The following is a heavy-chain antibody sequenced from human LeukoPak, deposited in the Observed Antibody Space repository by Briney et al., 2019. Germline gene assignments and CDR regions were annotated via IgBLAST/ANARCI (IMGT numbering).Heavy chain of an antibody. D-gene: IGHD5-24*01. V-gene: IGHV3-48*03. CDR1: GFTFRSYE. CDR3: ARAATADLFAWFDP. J-gene: IGHJ5*02. Sequence: PGGSLRLSCASSGFTFRSYEMNWVRQAPGKGLEWVSYISSSGSTIYYADSVKGRFTISRDNAKNSLYLQMNGLRAEDTAVYYCARAATADLFAWFDPWGQGTLVTVSS. CDR2: ISSSGSTI.